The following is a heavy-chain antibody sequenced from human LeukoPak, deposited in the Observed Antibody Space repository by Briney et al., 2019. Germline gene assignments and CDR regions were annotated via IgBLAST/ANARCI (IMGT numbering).Heavy chain of an antibody. J-gene: IGHJ4*02. CDR2: ISGSGGST. D-gene: IGHD4-17*01. CDR3: AKLLDYGDYGRLDY. Sequence: GGSLRLSCAASGFTFSSYAMSWVRQAPGKGLEWVSAISGSGGSTYYADSVKGRFTISTDNSKNTLYLQMNSLRAEDTAVYYCAKLLDYGDYGRLDYWGQGTLVTVSS. V-gene: IGHV3-23*01. CDR1: GFTFSSYA.